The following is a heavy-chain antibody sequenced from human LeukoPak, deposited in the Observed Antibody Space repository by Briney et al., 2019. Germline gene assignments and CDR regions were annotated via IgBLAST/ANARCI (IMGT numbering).Heavy chain of an antibody. CDR2: IYTSGST. J-gene: IGHJ6*03. CDR1: GGSTSNYY. CDR3: ARDIFSYYGSGSYRSRYYYYMDV. Sequence: SETLSLTCTVSGGSTSNYYWSWIRQPAGEGLEWIGHIYTSGSTNYNPSLKSRVTMSVDTSKNQFSLKLSSVTAADTAVYYCARDIFSYYGSGSYRSRYYYYMDVWGKGTTVTISS. D-gene: IGHD3-10*01. V-gene: IGHV4-4*07.